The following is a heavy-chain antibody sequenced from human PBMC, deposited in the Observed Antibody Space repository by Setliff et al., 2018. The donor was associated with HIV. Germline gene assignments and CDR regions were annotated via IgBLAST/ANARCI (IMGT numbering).Heavy chain of an antibody. J-gene: IGHJ3*01. Sequence: ASVKVSCKASGGSFRNYAISWVRQAPGQGLEWMGGIIPLLGTANYAQRFQGRVTIIADESTSTAHMELTSLRSEDTAVYYCAREEYDRDFWGQGTKVTVSS. CDR1: GGSFRNYA. V-gene: IGHV1-69*13. CDR2: IIPLLGTA. D-gene: IGHD3-22*01. CDR3: AREEYDRDF.